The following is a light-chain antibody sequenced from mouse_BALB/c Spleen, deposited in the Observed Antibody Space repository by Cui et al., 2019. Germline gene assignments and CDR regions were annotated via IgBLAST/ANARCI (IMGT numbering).Light chain of an antibody. J-gene: IGKJ5*01. CDR3: QQGSRIPLT. CDR1: SSISSNY. V-gene: IGKV4-91*01. CDR2: RTN. Sequence: EIVHTQSPTTMAATSAEKINITCSTSSSISSNYLHWYQQKPGISPKILIYRTNNLADGVPARFSGSGSGTSYSLTIGTMEAEDVATYYCQQGSRIPLTFGAGTKLELK.